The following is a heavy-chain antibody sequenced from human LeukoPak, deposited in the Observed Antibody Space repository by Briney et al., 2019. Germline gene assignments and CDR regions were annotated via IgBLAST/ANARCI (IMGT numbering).Heavy chain of an antibody. V-gene: IGHV1-8*01. D-gene: IGHD3-10*01. CDR2: MNPNSGNT. CDR3: ARHYYGSGSYSDYGMDV. CDR1: GYTFTSHD. Sequence: GASVKVSCKASGYTFTSHDINWVRQATGQGLEWMGWMNPNSGNTGYAQKFQGRVTMTRNTSISTAYMELSSLRSEDTAVYYCARHYYGSGSYSDYGMDVWGQGATVTVSS. J-gene: IGHJ6*02.